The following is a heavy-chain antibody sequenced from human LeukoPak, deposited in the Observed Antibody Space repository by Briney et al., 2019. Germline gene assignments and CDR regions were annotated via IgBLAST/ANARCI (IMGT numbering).Heavy chain of an antibody. J-gene: IGHJ4*02. Sequence: GGSLRLSCAASGITVSDNYMSWVGQAPGKGLEWVSIIHSGGATYYADSVKGRFTISRDNSKNTLYLQMNRLRAEDTAVYYCARERGGFYERNGYSDYWGQGTLVTVSS. V-gene: IGHV3-66*01. CDR1: GITVSDNY. CDR3: ARERGGFYERNGYSDY. CDR2: IHSGGAT. D-gene: IGHD3-22*01.